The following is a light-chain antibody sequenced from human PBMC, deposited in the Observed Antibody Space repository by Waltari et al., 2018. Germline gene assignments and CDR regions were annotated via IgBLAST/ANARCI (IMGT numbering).Light chain of an antibody. V-gene: IGLV8-61*01. CDR1: SGPLSTTSY. Sequence: QTVVTQEPSLSVSPGGTVPLTWALSSGPLSTTSYATWYQQTPCQAPRTLVYKAIARASGVPDRFSGSILGNTAALTITGAQADDESYYYCALYMGSGIWVFGGGTRLTVL. CDR2: KAI. J-gene: IGLJ3*02. CDR3: ALYMGSGIWV.